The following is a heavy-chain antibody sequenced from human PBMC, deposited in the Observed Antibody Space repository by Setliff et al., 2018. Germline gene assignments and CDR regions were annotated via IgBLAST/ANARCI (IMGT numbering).Heavy chain of an antibody. J-gene: IGHJ4*02. CDR2: IYYSGSP. D-gene: IGHD6-13*01. CDR1: GGSFSGYY. Sequence: SETLSLTCAVYGGSFSGYYWSWIRQPPGKGLEWIGYIYYSGSPNYNPSLKSRVTISLDTSKNQFSLKLSSVTAADTAVYYCAGRGMSSSWFQGYFDYWGQGTLVTV. V-gene: IGHV4-59*08. CDR3: AGRGMSSSWFQGYFDY.